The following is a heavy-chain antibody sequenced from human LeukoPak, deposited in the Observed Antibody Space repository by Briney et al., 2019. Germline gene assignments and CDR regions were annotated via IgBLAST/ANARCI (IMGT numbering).Heavy chain of an antibody. V-gene: IGHV3-23*01. J-gene: IGHJ4*02. CDR1: GFTFSSYA. D-gene: IGHD2-2*01. Sequence: GGSLRLSCAASGFTFSSYAMSWVRQAPGKGLEWFSAISGSGGSTYYADSVEDRFTISRDNSKNALYLQTNSLRAEHTAVYYCAKGIVVVPAAMNFFDYWGQGTLGTVSS. CDR2: ISGSGGST. CDR3: AKGIVVVPAAMNFFDY.